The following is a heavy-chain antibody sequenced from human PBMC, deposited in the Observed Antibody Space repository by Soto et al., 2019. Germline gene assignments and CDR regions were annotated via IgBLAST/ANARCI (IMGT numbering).Heavy chain of an antibody. J-gene: IGHJ3*02. CDR2: ISSSSSTI. D-gene: IGHD3-22*01. CDR1: GFTFSSYN. CDR3: ARGDYYDSSGPFSDAFDI. Sequence: GGSLRLSCAASGFTFSSYNMNWVRQVPGKGLEWVSYISSSSSTIHYADSVKGRFTISRDNAKNSLYLQMNSLRAEDTAVYYCARGDYYDSSGPFSDAFDIWGQGTMVTVSS. V-gene: IGHV3-48*01.